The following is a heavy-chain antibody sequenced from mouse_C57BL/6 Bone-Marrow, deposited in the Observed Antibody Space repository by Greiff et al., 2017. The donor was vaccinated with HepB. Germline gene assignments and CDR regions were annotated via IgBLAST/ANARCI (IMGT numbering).Heavy chain of an antibody. CDR3: ARDLLTEGFAY. V-gene: IGHV5-4*01. CDR2: ISDGGSYT. Sequence: EVQLQESGGGLVKPGGSLKLSCAASGFTFSSYAMSWVRQTPEKRLEWVATISDGGSYTYYPDNVKGRFTISRDNAKNNLYLQMSHLKSEDTAMYYCARDLLTEGFAYWGQGTLVTVSA. CDR1: GFTFSSYA. J-gene: IGHJ3*01.